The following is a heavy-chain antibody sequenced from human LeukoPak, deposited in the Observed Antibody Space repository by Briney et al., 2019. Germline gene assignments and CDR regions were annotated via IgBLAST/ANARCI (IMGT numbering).Heavy chain of an antibody. V-gene: IGHV3-11*01. CDR1: GFTFSDYY. D-gene: IGHD1-1*01. Sequence: PGRSLRLSCAASGFTFSDYYMSWIRQAPGKGLEWVSYISSSGSTIYYADSVKGRFTISRDNAKNSLYLQMNSLKTEDTAVYYCTTRAQNDLEYFQHWGQGTLVTVSS. CDR3: TTRAQNDLEYFQH. J-gene: IGHJ1*01. CDR2: ISSSGSTI.